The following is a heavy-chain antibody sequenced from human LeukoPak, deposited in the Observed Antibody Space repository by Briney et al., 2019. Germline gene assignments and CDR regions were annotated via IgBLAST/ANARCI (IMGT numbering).Heavy chain of an antibody. D-gene: IGHD2-8*01. J-gene: IGHJ4*02. V-gene: IGHV1-2*02. CDR3: AREGSRYCTNGVCYRGGYFDY. CDR1: GYTFTGYY. CDR2: INPNSGGT. Sequence: ASVKVSCKASGYTFTGYYMHWVRQAPGQGLEWMGWINPNSGGTNYAQKFQGRVTMTTDTSTSTAYMELRSLRSDDTAVYYCAREGSRYCTNGVCYRGGYFDYWGQGTLVTVSS.